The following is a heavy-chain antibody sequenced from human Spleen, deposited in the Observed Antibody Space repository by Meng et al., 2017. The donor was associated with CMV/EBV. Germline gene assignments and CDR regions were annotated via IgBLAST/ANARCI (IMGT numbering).Heavy chain of an antibody. CDR1: GGSVSSGSYY. D-gene: IGHD3-16*01. V-gene: IGHV4-61*01. J-gene: IGHJ6*02. CDR2: IYYSGST. CDR3: ARHGGYYYYGMDV. Sequence: SETLSLTCTVSGGSVSSGSYYWSWIRQPPGKGLEWIGYIYYSGSTNYNPSLKSRVTISVDTSKNQFSLKLSSVTAADTAVYYCARHGGYYYYGMDVWGQGTTVTVSS.